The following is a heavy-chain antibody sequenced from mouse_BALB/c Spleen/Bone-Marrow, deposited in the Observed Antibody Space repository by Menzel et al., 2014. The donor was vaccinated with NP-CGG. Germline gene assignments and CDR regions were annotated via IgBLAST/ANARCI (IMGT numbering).Heavy chain of an antibody. V-gene: IGHV4-1*02. Sequence: EVQGVESGGGLVQSGGSLKLSCAASGFDFSRYWMSWVRQAPGKGLEWIGEINPDSSTINYTPSLKDKFIISRDNAKNTLYLQMSKVRSEDTALYYCAREWDWCFDVWGAGTTVTVSS. J-gene: IGHJ1*01. D-gene: IGHD1-3*01. CDR2: INPDSSTI. CDR3: AREWDWCFDV. CDR1: GFDFSRYW.